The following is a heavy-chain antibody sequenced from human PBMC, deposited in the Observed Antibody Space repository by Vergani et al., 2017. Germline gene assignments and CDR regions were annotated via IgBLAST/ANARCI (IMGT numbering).Heavy chain of an antibody. Sequence: QVQLVESGGGVVQPGRSLRLSCAASGFTFSSYGMHWVRQAPGKGLEWVAVIWYDGSNKYYADSVKGRFTISRDNSKNTLYLQMNSLRAEDTAVYYCAKDRSSGYYHLYYFDYWGQGTLVTVSS. CDR3: AKDRSSGYYHLYYFDY. J-gene: IGHJ4*02. V-gene: IGHV3-33*06. D-gene: IGHD3-22*01. CDR2: IWYDGSNK. CDR1: GFTFSSYG.